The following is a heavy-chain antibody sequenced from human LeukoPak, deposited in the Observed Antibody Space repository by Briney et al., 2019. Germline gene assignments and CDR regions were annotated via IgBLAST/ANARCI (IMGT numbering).Heavy chain of an antibody. CDR3: ARSPSYYDFWSDYDGFDL. CDR1: GFSFSNYE. D-gene: IGHD3-3*01. V-gene: IGHV3-48*03. J-gene: IGHJ3*01. CDR2: ITASSTTI. Sequence: PGGSLRLSCAASGFSFSNYEMNWVRQAPGQGLEWISYITASSTTIYYADSVKGRFTISRDTAKNSLYLQMNSLRAEDTAVYYCARSPSYYDFWSDYDGFDLWGQGTMVTVSS.